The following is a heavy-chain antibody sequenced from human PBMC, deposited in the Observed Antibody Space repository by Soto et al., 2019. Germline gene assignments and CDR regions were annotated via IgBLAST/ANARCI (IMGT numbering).Heavy chain of an antibody. CDR2: IYYSGTT. D-gene: IGHD1-1*01. J-gene: IGHJ5*02. V-gene: IGHV4-39*01. CDR3: AGHWSSSGNNWFDP. Sequence: PSETLSLTSTVSGGSIRSSTYYWAWIRQPPGKGLEWIGSIYYSGTTYYNPSLKSRVTISVDTSKNQFSLKLSSVTAADTAVYSCAGHWSSSGNNWFDPWGQGTLVTVPS. CDR1: GGSIRSSTYY.